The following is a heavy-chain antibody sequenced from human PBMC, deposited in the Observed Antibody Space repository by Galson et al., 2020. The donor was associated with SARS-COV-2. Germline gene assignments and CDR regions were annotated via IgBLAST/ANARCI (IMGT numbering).Heavy chain of an antibody. Sequence: QAGGSLRLSCAASGFTFSSYGMHWVRQAPGKGLEWVAVISYDGSNKYYADSVKGRFTISRDNSKNTLYLQMNSLRAEDTAVYYCASPRTDYDILTGPFDYWGQGTLVTVSS. V-gene: IGHV3-30*03. D-gene: IGHD3-9*01. CDR3: ASPRTDYDILTGPFDY. CDR1: GFTFSSYG. J-gene: IGHJ4*02. CDR2: ISYDGSNK.